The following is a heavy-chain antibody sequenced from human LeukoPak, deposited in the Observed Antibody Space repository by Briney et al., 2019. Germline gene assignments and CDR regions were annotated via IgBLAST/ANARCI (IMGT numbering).Heavy chain of an antibody. CDR1: GFTFSSYG. CDR2: IWYDGSNK. D-gene: IGHD1-26*01. CDR3: ARARSGSYLLGY. Sequence: PGGSLRLSCAASGFTFSSYGMHWVRQAPGKGLEWVAVIWYDGSNKYYADSVKGRFTISRDNSKNTLYLQMNSLRAEDTAVYYCARARSGSYLLGYWGQGTLVTVSS. V-gene: IGHV3-33*01. J-gene: IGHJ4*02.